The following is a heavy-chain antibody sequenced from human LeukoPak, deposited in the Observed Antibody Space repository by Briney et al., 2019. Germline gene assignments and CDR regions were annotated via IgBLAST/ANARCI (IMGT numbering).Heavy chain of an antibody. D-gene: IGHD3-22*01. CDR2: ISSSGSTI. Sequence: GGSLRLSCAASGFTFSDYYMSWIRQAPGKGLEWVSYISSSGSTIHQADSVKGRFTITRDNAKNSLYLQMNSLRAEDTAFYYCARDDLLHRNWFDPWGQGTLVTVSS. J-gene: IGHJ5*02. CDR3: ARDDLLHRNWFDP. V-gene: IGHV3-11*01. CDR1: GFTFSDYY.